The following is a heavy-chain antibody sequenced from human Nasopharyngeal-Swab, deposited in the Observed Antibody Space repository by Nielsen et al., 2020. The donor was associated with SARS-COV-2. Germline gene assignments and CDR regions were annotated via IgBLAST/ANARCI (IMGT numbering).Heavy chain of an antibody. CDR2: ISGSGGST. Sequence: GESLKISCAASGFTFSSYAMSWVRQAPGKGLEWVSAISGSGGSTYYADSVKGRFTISRDNSKNTLYLQMSSLRAEDTAVYYCAKDLSGIAAADDAFDIWGQGTMVTVSS. V-gene: IGHV3-23*01. CDR1: GFTFSSYA. J-gene: IGHJ3*02. CDR3: AKDLSGIAAADDAFDI. D-gene: IGHD6-13*01.